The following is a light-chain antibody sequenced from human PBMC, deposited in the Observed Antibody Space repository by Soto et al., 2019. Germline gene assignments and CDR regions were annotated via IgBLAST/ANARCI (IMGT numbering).Light chain of an antibody. V-gene: IGKV1-5*03. CDR2: KAS. J-gene: IGKJ1*01. CDR3: QHHRA. Sequence: DTQMTQSPSTLSASVGDRVTITCRASQSISSWLAWYQQKPGKAPKLLIYKASYLESGVPSKFSGCGSGTEFTLTISSLQPDDFATYYCQHHRAFGPGTKVEIK. CDR1: QSISSW.